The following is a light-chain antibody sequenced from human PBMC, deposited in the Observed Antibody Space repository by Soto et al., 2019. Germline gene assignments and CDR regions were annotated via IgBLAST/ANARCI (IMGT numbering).Light chain of an antibody. J-gene: IGKJ1*01. CDR3: QQYGSSGT. Sequence: EIVLTQSPATLSLSPGEIATLSFRASQSVSIYLAWYQQKPGQAPRLLIYDASNRATGIPARFSGSGSGTDFTLTISSLEPEDFAFYYCQQYGSSGTFGQGTKVDI. CDR1: QSVSIY. V-gene: IGKV3-11*01. CDR2: DAS.